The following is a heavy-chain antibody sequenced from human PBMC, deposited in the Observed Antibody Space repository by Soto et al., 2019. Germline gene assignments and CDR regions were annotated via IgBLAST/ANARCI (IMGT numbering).Heavy chain of an antibody. CDR3: VRPRPSGENYGMDV. Sequence: EVQLVESGGGLIQPGGSLRLSCVASGLTVSHNYMAWVRQAPEMGLEWVSILYTEGTTYYADSVKGRFTISRDSSKNTLFLQMDSLRAEATAVYYCVRPRPSGENYGMDVW. J-gene: IGHJ6*01. CDR2: LYTEGTT. CDR1: GLTVSHNY. V-gene: IGHV3-53*01. D-gene: IGHD3-16*01.